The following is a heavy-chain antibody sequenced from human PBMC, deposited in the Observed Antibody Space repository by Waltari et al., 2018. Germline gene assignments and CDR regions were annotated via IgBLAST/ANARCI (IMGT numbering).Heavy chain of an antibody. J-gene: IGHJ4*02. CDR3: AKDTGGSLDY. CDR2: IKQDGREK. CDR1: GFSFSTSW. Sequence: EVQLVQSGGGLVQPGGSLKLSCAASGFSFSTSWVSWVRQAPGKGLEWVANIKQDGREKNYVASVKGRFTISRDNAKNSLYLQMNSLRVEDTAIYYCAKDTGGSLDYWGQGTLVTVSS. D-gene: IGHD3-10*01. V-gene: IGHV3-7*01.